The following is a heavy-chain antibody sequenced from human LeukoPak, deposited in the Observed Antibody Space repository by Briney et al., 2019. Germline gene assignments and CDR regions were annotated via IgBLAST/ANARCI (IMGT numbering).Heavy chain of an antibody. V-gene: IGHV3-74*01. CDR1: GFTFSSYW. CDR3: ARGGSYSLYYYYMDV. CDR2: INSDGSST. D-gene: IGHD1-26*01. J-gene: IGHJ6*03. Sequence: SGGSLRLSCAASGFTFSSYWMHWVRQAPGKGLVWVSRINSDGSSTSYADSVKGRFTISRDNAKNTLYLQMNSLRAEDTAVYYCARGGSYSLYYYYMDVWGKGTTATVSS.